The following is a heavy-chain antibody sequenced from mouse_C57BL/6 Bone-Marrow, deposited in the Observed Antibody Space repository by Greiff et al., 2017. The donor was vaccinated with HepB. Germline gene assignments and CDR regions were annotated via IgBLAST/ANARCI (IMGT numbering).Heavy chain of an antibody. D-gene: IGHD1-1*01. CDR1: GFNIKDDY. Sequence: EVQLQQSGAELVRPGASVKLSCTASGFNIKDDYMHWVKQRPEQGLEWIGWIDPENGDTEYASKFQGKATITADTSSNTAYLQLSSLTSEDTAVYYCTTDYGRGFDYWGQGTTLTVSS. CDR2: IDPENGDT. V-gene: IGHV14-4*01. CDR3: TTDYGRGFDY. J-gene: IGHJ2*01.